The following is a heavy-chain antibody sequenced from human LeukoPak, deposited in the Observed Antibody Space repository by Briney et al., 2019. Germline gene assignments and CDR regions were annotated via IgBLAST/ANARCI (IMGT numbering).Heavy chain of an antibody. V-gene: IGHV4-61*08. CDR1: GGSISSGDYY. CDR2: IYYSGST. CDR3: ARDRRSNGFLSSDGMDV. Sequence: SETLSLTCTVSGGSISSGDYYWSWIRQPPGKGLEWIGYIYYSGSTNYNPSLKGRVTISVDTSKNQFSLKLSSVTAADTAVYYCARDRRSNGFLSSDGMDVWGQGTTVTVSS. J-gene: IGHJ6*02. D-gene: IGHD6-19*01.